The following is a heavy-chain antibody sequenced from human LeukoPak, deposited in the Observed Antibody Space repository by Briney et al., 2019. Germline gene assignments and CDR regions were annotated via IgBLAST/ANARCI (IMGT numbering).Heavy chain of an antibody. CDR1: GYTFTSYY. D-gene: IGHD6-19*01. CDR2: INPSGGST. CDR3: AREPETYSSGWSGFDY. Sequence: PGASVKFSCKASGYTFTSYYMHWVRQAPGQGLEWMGIINPSGGSTSYAQKFQGRVTMTRDTSTSTVYMELSSLRSEDTAVYYCAREPETYSSGWSGFDYWGQGTLVTVSS. J-gene: IGHJ4*02. V-gene: IGHV1-46*01.